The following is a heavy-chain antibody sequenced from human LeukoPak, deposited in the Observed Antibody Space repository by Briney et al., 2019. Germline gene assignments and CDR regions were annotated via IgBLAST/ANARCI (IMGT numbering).Heavy chain of an antibody. J-gene: IGHJ5*02. Sequence: PSETLSLTCTVSGGSISSYYWSWIRQPPGKGLEWIRYIYTSGSTNYNPSLKSRVTISVDTSKNQFSLKLSSVTAADTAVYYCARLQRWLQAQGFDPWGQGTLVTVSS. CDR1: GGSISSYY. D-gene: IGHD5-24*01. CDR2: IYTSGST. V-gene: IGHV4-4*09. CDR3: ARLQRWLQAQGFDP.